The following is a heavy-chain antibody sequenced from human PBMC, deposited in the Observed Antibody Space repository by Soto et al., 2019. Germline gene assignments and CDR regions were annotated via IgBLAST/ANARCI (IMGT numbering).Heavy chain of an antibody. Sequence: PGKGLERVSYIGRRSDIYYADSVKGRFTISRDNAKNSVSLQMNSLSDEDTAVYFCSREAADAILANGLDVSGQRT. J-gene: IGHJ6*02. CDR3: SREAADAILANGLDV. D-gene: IGHD6-25*01. V-gene: IGHV3-21*01. CDR2: IGRRSDI.